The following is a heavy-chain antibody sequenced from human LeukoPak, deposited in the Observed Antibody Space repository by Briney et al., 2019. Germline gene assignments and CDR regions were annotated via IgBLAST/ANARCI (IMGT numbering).Heavy chain of an antibody. CDR3: LRDLIR. Sequence: GGSLRLSCVASGFTFSTYWMHWVRQPPGKGLVWPSRISTDGCSTYYADSVKGRFTISRDNARNTLYLQMNSLRAEDTAVYYCLRDLIRGDQGTLVTVSS. CDR2: ISTDGCST. J-gene: IGHJ4*02. V-gene: IGHV3-74*01. D-gene: IGHD3-10*01. CDR1: GFTFSTYW.